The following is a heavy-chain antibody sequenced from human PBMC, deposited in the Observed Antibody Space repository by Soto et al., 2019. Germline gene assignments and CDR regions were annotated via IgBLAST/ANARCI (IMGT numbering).Heavy chain of an antibody. CDR2: IKSRTDAGAT. J-gene: IGHJ4*02. D-gene: IGHD3-22*01. CDR1: GFTFNNAW. V-gene: IGHV3-15*01. CDR3: TTDTRPFYYDSNGYRNY. Sequence: EAQLVESGGGLVKPGGSLRLSCAASGFTFNNAWMSWVRQAPGKGLEWVGRIKSRTDAGATDYAAPVKGRFTISRDDSQNTLFLQMSSLQTEDPAVYYCTTDTRPFYYDSNGYRNYWGQGTLVTVSS.